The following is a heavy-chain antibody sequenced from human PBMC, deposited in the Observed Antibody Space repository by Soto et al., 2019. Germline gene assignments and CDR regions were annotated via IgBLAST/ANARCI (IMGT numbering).Heavy chain of an antibody. CDR3: DRGHYYYGMDV. Sequence: SETLSLTYTVSNGSVSSGTYSWSWVRQPPGKGLEWIGYIYYSGTTYYTPSLKSRLTMSMDRANDHFSLNLTSVTAADTAVYFCDRGHYYYGMDVWGQGITVTVSS. J-gene: IGHJ6*02. CDR1: NGSVSSGTYS. V-gene: IGHV4-30-2*01. CDR2: IYYSGTT.